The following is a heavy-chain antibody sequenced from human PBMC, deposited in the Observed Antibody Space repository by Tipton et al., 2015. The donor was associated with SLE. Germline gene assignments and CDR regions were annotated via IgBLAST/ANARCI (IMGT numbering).Heavy chain of an antibody. CDR2: IYYSGST. CDR1: GGSISSYY. Sequence: TLSLTCTVSGGSISSYYWSWIRQPPGKGLEWIGYIYYSGSTNYNPSLKSRVTISVDTSKNQFSPKLSSVTAADTAVYYCAREEGHFDYWGLGTLVTVSS. CDR3: AREEGHFDY. J-gene: IGHJ4*02. V-gene: IGHV4-59*01.